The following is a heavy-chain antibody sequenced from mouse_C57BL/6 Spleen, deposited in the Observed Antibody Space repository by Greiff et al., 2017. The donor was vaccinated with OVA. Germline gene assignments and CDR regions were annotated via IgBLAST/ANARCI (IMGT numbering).Heavy chain of an antibody. J-gene: IGHJ1*03. Sequence: QVQLKQPGAELVKPGASVKMSCKASGYTFTSYWITWVKQRPGQGLEWIGDIYPGSGSTNYNEKFKSKATLTVDTSSSTAYMQLSSLTSEDSAVYYCARGTYYGSYWYFDVWGTGTTVTVSS. D-gene: IGHD2-10*01. CDR1: GYTFTSYW. CDR2: IYPGSGST. V-gene: IGHV1-55*01. CDR3: ARGTYYGSYWYFDV.